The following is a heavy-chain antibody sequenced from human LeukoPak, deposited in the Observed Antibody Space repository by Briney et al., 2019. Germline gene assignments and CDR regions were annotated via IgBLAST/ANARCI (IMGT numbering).Heavy chain of an antibody. V-gene: IGHV3-30*18. Sequence: GRSLRLSCEASGFSLTSYGVHWVRQASGRGLEWVAAISSDGRNIYYGDPVRGRFTISRDNSMNTLILQMNSLSAEDTAVYYCAKDVKNYYFYGLDVWGQGTTVTVSS. J-gene: IGHJ6*02. CDR2: ISSDGRNI. CDR3: AKDVKNYYFYGLDV. CDR1: GFSLTSYG.